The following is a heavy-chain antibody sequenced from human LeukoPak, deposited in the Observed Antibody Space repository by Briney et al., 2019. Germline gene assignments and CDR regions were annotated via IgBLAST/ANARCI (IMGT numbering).Heavy chain of an antibody. CDR2: IYYSGTT. D-gene: IGHD2-21*01. J-gene: IGHJ5*02. CDR3: ARQSLRIGSNNWFDP. CDR1: GGSIRSSNHY. Sequence: SETLSLTCTVSGGSIRSSNHYWAWIRQPPGTGLEWIASIYYSGTTYYNSSLKSRVTISVDTSKNQFSLKLSSVTAADTAVYFCARQSLRIGSNNWFDPWGQGTLVTVSS. V-gene: IGHV4-39*01.